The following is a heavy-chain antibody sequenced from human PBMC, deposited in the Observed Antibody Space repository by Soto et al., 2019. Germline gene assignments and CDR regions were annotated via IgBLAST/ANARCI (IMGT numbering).Heavy chain of an antibody. V-gene: IGHV3-11*01. Sequence: QVQLVESGGGLVKPGGSLRLSCAASGFTFSDYYMSWIRQAPGNGLEWVSYISSSGSTIYYADSVKGRFTISRDNAKNSLYLQMNSLRAEDTAVYYCARGYCSSTGCYSRFGELLYYFDYWGQGTLVTVSS. CDR3: ARGYCSSTGCYSRFGELLYYFDY. CDR2: ISSSGSTI. J-gene: IGHJ4*02. CDR1: GFTFSDYY. D-gene: IGHD2-2*01.